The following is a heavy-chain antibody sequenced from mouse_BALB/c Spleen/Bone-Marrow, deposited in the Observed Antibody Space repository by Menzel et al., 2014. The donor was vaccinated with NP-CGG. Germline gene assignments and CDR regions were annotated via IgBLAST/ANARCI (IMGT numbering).Heavy chain of an antibody. J-gene: IGHJ2*01. D-gene: IGHD3-2*02. CDR2: ISSGGSST. Sequence: EVKVVESGGDLVKPGGSLKLSCVASGFTFSSYGMSWVRQTPDKRLEWVATISSGGSSTYYPASVKGRFTISRGNAKSTLYLQMSSLNSEDTAMYYCTRRPLQANSYFDCWGQGTTLTVSS. CDR1: GFTFSSYG. V-gene: IGHV5-6*02. CDR3: TRRPLQANSYFDC.